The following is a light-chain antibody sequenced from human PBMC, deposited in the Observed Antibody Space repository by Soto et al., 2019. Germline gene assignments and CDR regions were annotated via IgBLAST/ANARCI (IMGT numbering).Light chain of an antibody. CDR3: QQRYSWPPIT. CDR1: QSVRRY. J-gene: IGKJ5*01. CDR2: DAS. Sequence: EIVLTQSPATLSLSPGESATLSCRASQSVRRYLAWYQQKPGQAPRLLIYDASNRATGIPARFSGSGSGTDFTLTISSLEPEDFAVYYCQQRYSWPPITFGQGTRLEIK. V-gene: IGKV3-11*01.